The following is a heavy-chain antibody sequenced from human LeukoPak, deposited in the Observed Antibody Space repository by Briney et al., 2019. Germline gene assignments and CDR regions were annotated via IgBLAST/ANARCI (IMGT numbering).Heavy chain of an antibody. CDR1: GFTSGDYV. Sequence: QPGGSLRLSCAASGFTSGDYVMHWVRHTPAKGLEWVSLISWDGGSTSYADSVKGRFTISRDNSKNSLYLQMNTLRPEDTALYYCAKDRDYYFEYWGQGTPVTVSS. V-gene: IGHV3-43D*04. CDR2: ISWDGGST. D-gene: IGHD3/OR15-3a*01. J-gene: IGHJ4*02. CDR3: AKDRDYYFEY.